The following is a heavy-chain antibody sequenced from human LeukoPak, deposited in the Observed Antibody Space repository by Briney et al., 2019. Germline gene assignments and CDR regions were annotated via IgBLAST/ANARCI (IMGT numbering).Heavy chain of an antibody. Sequence: NPGGSLRLSCAASGFTFSSYSMNWVRQAPGKGLEWVSSISSSSSYIYYADSVKGRFTISRDNAKNSLYLQMNSLRAEDTAVYYCASAYSGSYYFDYWGQGTLVTVSS. CDR2: ISSSSSYI. V-gene: IGHV3-21*01. D-gene: IGHD1-26*01. CDR3: ASAYSGSYYFDY. J-gene: IGHJ4*02. CDR1: GFTFSSYS.